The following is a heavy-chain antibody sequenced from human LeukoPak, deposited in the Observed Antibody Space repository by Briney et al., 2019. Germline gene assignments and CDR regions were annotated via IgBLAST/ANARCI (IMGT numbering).Heavy chain of an antibody. D-gene: IGHD5-18*01. CDR3: ANPRWIQLWLLFDY. J-gene: IGHJ4*02. V-gene: IGHV3-23*01. Sequence: SGGSLRLSCAASGFTFSSYAMSWVRQAPGKGLEWVSAISGSGGSTYYADSVKGRFTISRDNSKNTLYLQMNSLRAEDTAVYYCANPRWIQLWLLFDYWDQGTLVTVSS. CDR1: GFTFSSYA. CDR2: ISGSGGST.